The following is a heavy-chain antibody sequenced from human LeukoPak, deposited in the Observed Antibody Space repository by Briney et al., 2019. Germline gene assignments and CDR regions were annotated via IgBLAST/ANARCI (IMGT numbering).Heavy chain of an antibody. CDR1: GGSISSGDYY. CDR3: ARDAIYFGAFDI. V-gene: IGHV4-30-4*01. CDR2: IYYSGST. Sequence: MPSETLSLTCTVSGGSISSGDYYWSWIRQPPGKGLGWIGYIYYSGSTYYNPSLKSRVTISVDTSKNQFSLKLSSVTAADTAVYYCARDAIYFGAFDIWGQGTMVTVSS. D-gene: IGHD2/OR15-2a*01. J-gene: IGHJ3*02.